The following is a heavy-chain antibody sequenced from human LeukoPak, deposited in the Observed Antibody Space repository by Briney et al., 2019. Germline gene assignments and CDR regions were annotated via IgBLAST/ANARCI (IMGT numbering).Heavy chain of an antibody. D-gene: IGHD2-15*01. CDR1: GYTLTELS. CDR3: ATYRGGQAAGGLFDY. J-gene: IGHJ4*02. V-gene: IGHV1-24*01. CDR2: FDPEDGET. Sequence: ASVKVSCKVSGYTLTELSMHWVRQAPGKGLVWMGGFDPEDGETIYAQKFQGRVTMTEDTSTDTAYMELSSLRSEDTAVYYCATYRGGQAAGGLFDYWGQGTLVTVSS.